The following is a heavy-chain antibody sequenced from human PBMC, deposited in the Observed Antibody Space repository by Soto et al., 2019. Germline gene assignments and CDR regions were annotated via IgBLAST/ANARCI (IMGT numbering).Heavy chain of an antibody. CDR3: ARGFDRAKVGY. V-gene: IGHV4-34*01. CDR2: ISQGEGI. D-gene: IGHD3-22*01. Sequence: SETLSLTCAVYGGSFSDYYCSWIRQPPGKGLEWIGEISQGEGISYNPSLKRRVSISVDTSKNQFSLKLTSVTVADTAVYYCARGFDRAKVGYWGQGTLVTVSS. CDR1: GGSFSDYY. J-gene: IGHJ4*02.